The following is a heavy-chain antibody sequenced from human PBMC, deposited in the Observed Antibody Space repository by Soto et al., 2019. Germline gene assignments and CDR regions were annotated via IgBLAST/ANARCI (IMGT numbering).Heavy chain of an antibody. J-gene: IGHJ4*02. CDR1: GFSFSSYD. CDR2: LSVTGGGP. V-gene: IGHV3-23*01. D-gene: IGHD1-26*01. Sequence: VRLLESGGGLVQPGGSVRLSCAASGFSFSSYDMTWVRQAPGQGLEWVSSLSVTGGGPYYADSVRGRFTMSRDNSKNTLALEMSGLRADDSAVYYCAKGRETTTSAKFCFDNWGQGTLVTVSS. CDR3: AKGRETTTSAKFCFDN.